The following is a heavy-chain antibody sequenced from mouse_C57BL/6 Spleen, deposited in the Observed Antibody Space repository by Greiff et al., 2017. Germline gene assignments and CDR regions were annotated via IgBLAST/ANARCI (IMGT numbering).Heavy chain of an antibody. CDR1: GYAFSSSW. J-gene: IGHJ4*01. Sequence: QVQLQQSGPELVKPGASVKISCKASGYAFSSSWMHWVKQRPGKGLEWIGRIYPGDGDTNYNGKFKGKATLTADKSSSTAYMQLSSLTSEDSAVXVCARTGSKGDAMDYWGQGTSVTVSS. V-gene: IGHV1-82*01. D-gene: IGHD1-3*01. CDR3: ARTGSKGDAMDY. CDR2: IYPGDGDT.